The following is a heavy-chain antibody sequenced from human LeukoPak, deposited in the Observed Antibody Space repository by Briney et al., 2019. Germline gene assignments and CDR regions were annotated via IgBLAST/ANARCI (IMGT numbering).Heavy chain of an antibody. V-gene: IGHV4-30-4*01. CDR1: GGSISSGDYY. D-gene: IGHD3-10*01. CDR2: IYYSGST. J-gene: IGHJ5*02. Sequence: PSETLSLTCTVSGGSISSGDYYWSWIRQPPGKGLEWIGYIYYSGSTYYNPSLKSRVTISVDTSKNQFSLKLSSVTAADTAVYYCARRPAMVRGSWFDPWGQGTLVTVSS. CDR3: ARRPAMVRGSWFDP.